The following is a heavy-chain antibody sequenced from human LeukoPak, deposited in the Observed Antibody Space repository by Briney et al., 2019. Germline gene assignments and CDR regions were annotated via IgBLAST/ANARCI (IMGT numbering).Heavy chain of an antibody. Sequence: PSETLPLTCTVSGGSISSYYWSWIRQPPGKGLEWIGYIYYSGSTNYNPSLKSRVTISVDTSKNQFSLKLSSVTAADTAVYYCARYSYGLGDWGQGTLVTVSS. J-gene: IGHJ4*02. V-gene: IGHV4-59*01. D-gene: IGHD5-18*01. CDR2: IYYSGST. CDR1: GGSISSYY. CDR3: ARYSYGLGD.